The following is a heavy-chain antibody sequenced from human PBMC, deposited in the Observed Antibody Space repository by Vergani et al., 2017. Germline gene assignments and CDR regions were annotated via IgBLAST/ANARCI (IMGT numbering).Heavy chain of an antibody. D-gene: IGHD3-22*01. V-gene: IGHV1-69*04. CDR3: AGAAVYYDSSGYFLGYYFDY. Sequence: QVQLVQSGAEVKKPGSSVKVSCKASGGTFSSYTISWVRQAPGQGLEWMGRSIPILGIANYAQKFQGRVTITADESTSTAYMELSSLRSEDTAVYYCAGAAVYYDSSGYFLGYYFDYWGQGTLVTVSS. CDR1: GGTFSSYT. J-gene: IGHJ4*02. CDR2: SIPILGIA.